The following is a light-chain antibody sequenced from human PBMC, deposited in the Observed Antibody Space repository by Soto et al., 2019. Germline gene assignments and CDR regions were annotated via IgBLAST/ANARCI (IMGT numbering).Light chain of an antibody. CDR3: SSYTSSSSLV. CDR1: SSDVGGYNY. CDR2: DVS. J-gene: IGLJ2*01. V-gene: IGLV2-14*01. Sequence: QSVLTQPASVSGSPGQSITISCTGTSSDVGGYNYVSWYQQHPGKAPKLMIYDVSNRTSWVSNRFSGSKSGNTASLTISGLQAEDEADYYCSSYTSSSSLVFGGGTKLTVL.